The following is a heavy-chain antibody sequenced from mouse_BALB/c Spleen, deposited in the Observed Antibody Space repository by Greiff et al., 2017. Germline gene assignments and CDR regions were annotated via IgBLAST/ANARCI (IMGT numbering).Heavy chain of an antibody. CDR2: ISCYNGAT. V-gene: IGHV1S34*01. J-gene: IGHJ3*01. CDR1: GYSFTGYY. CDR3: ARGEGSWFAY. D-gene: IGHD1-1*01. Sequence: LVKTGASVKISCKASGYSFTGYYMHWVKQSHGKSLEWIGYISCYNGATSYNQRFKGKATFTVDTSSSTAYMQFNSLTSEDSAVYYCARGEGSWFAYWGQGTLVTVSA.